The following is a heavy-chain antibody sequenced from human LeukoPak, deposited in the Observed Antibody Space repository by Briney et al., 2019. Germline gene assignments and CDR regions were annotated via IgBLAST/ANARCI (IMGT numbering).Heavy chain of an antibody. CDR1: GGSITSHY. V-gene: IGHV4-59*11. CDR2: IYYIGST. CDR3: ARVGDFWSGYLPYFDT. Sequence: SGTLSLTCTVSGGSITSHYWSWIRQPPGKGLEWIGYIYYIGSTNYNPSLESRVIISVDTSKKQFSLKLNSVTAADTAVYYCARVGDFWSGYLPYFDTWGQGTLVTVSS. J-gene: IGHJ4*02. D-gene: IGHD3-3*01.